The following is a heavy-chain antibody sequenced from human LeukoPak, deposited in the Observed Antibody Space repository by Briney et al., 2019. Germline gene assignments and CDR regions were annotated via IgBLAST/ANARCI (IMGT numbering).Heavy chain of an antibody. D-gene: IGHD5-24*01. CDR3: ARRPKHRRDGYPNWFDP. J-gene: IGHJ5*02. CDR2: MNPNSGNT. CDR1: GYTFTRYD. V-gene: IGHV1-8*01. Sequence: GASVTVSCKASGYTFTRYDINWVRQATGQGLEWMGWMNPNSGNTGYAQKFQGRVTMTRNTSISTAYMELSSLRSEDTAVYYCARRPKHRRDGYPNWFDPWGQGTLVTVSS.